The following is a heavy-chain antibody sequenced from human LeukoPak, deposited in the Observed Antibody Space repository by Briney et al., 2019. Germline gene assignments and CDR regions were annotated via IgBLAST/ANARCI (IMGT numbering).Heavy chain of an antibody. CDR1: GVTLSPYG. J-gene: IGHJ5*02. Sequence: GGSLRLSCAASGVTLSPYGMHWVRQVPAKGLVWVAVTSYEGGTEHYADSVKGRFIISRDNPRNTLYLQMNILRTEDTAVYYCAKEGTPQVSTWYDLWGQGTQVIVSS. CDR2: TSYEGGTE. D-gene: IGHD3-10*01. CDR3: AKEGTPQVSTWYDL. V-gene: IGHV3-30*18.